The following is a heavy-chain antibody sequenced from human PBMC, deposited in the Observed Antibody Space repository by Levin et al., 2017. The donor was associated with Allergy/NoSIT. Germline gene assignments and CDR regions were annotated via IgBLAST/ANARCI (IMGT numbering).Heavy chain of an antibody. CDR1: GFIFNNYA. V-gene: IGHV3-23*01. Sequence: PGGSLRLSCAASGFIFNNYAMGWVRQAPGKGLEWVSSIRGSGDSTYYADSVKGRFTISRDNSKNTLYLQMNSLRAEDTAVYYCGKDVRGNCSGGGCPESYGWFDPWGQGTLVTVSS. J-gene: IGHJ5*02. CDR3: GKDVRGNCSGGGCPESYGWFDP. CDR2: IRGSGDST. D-gene: IGHD2-15*01.